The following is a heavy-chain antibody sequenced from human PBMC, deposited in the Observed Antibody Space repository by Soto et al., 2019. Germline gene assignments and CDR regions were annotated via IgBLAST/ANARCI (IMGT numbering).Heavy chain of an antibody. CDR3: ARRSVEYYDFWSGPNWFDP. V-gene: IGHV1-8*01. J-gene: IGHJ5*02. CDR1: GYTITSYD. D-gene: IGHD3-3*01. Sequence: ASVKVACKASGYTITSYDINWVRQDHGQGLEWMGWMNPNSGNTGYAQKFQGRVTMTRNTSISTAYMELSSLRSEDTAVYYCARRSVEYYDFWSGPNWFDPWGQGTLVTVSS. CDR2: MNPNSGNT.